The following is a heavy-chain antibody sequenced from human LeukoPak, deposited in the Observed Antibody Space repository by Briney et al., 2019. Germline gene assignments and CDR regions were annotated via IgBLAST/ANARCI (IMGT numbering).Heavy chain of an antibody. D-gene: IGHD6-13*01. CDR2: ISGSGGTT. J-gene: IGHJ4*02. CDR1: GFTFIIYA. CDR3: ASRAAAPL. Sequence: GGSLRLSCAASGFTFIIYAMSWVRQAPGKGLEWVSGISGSGGTTYYADSVKGRFTISRDNSKNTLYLQMNSLRAEDTAVYYCASRAAAPLWGQGTLVTVSS. V-gene: IGHV3-23*01.